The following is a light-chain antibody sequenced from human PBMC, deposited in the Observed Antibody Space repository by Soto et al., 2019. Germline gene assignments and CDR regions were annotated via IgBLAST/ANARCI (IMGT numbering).Light chain of an antibody. CDR3: QSFDSSLTGLI. CDR2: ANT. CDR1: NSNIGAGSG. V-gene: IGLV1-40*01. Sequence: QSVLTQPPSVTGAPGQRVTISCTGNNSNIGAGSGVNWYQQFPDKAPKLLIYANTHRPSGVPDRFSGSTSATSASLAITGLQTQDEADYYCQSFDSSLTGLIFGGGPSSPS. J-gene: IGLJ2*01.